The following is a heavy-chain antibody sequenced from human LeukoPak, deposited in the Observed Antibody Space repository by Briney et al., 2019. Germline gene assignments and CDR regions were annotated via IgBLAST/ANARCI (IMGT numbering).Heavy chain of an antibody. J-gene: IGHJ4*02. CDR2: ISSSSHYI. CDR3: ARDPSSGWYKDYFDY. D-gene: IGHD6-19*01. CDR1: GFTFSSYS. V-gene: IGHV3-21*01. Sequence: PGGSLRLSCAASGFTFSSYSMDWVRQAPGKGLEWVSSISSSSHYIYYADSVKGRFTISRDNAKNSLYLQMNSLRAEDTAVYFCARDPSSGWYKDYFDYWGQGALVTVPS.